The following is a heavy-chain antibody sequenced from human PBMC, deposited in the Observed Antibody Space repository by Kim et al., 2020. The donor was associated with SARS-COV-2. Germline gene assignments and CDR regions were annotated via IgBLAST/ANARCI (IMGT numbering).Heavy chain of an antibody. Sequence: SETLSLTCTVSGGSISSYYWSWIRQPPGKGLEWIGYIYYSGSTNYNPSLKSRVTISVDTSKNQFSLKLSSLTAADTAVYYCARTTPRSGWFYYGMDVWGQGTTVTVSS. CDR2: IYYSGST. V-gene: IGHV4-59*01. CDR3: ARTTPRSGWFYYGMDV. D-gene: IGHD6-19*01. J-gene: IGHJ6*02. CDR1: GGSISSYY.